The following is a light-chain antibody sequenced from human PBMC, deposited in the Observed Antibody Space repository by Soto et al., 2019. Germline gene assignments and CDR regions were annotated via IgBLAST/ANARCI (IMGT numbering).Light chain of an antibody. Sequence: EIVFTQSPATLSLSPGERATLSCRASQSVSSYLAWYHQEPGQAPRILIYGAFNRETGIPDRFSGSGSGTEFTLSISRLEPGDFGVYFCHQYGKSPRTFGQGTKVDIK. CDR3: HQYGKSPRT. CDR2: GAF. V-gene: IGKV3-20*01. J-gene: IGKJ1*01. CDR1: QSVSSY.